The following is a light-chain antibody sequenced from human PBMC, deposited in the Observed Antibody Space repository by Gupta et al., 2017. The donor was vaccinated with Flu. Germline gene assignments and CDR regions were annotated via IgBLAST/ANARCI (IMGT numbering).Light chain of an antibody. J-gene: IGKJ4*01. V-gene: IGKV3-11*01. Sequence: PVERATLSCRASQSISTYLAWYQQKPGQTPRLLIYGASNRATGIPARFSGSGSGTDFTLTISSLEPEDFAVYYCQQRSDWLTFGGGTKVEI. CDR1: QSISTY. CDR3: QQRSDWLT. CDR2: GAS.